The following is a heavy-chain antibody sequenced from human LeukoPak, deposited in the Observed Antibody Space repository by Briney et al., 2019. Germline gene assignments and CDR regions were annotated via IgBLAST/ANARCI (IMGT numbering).Heavy chain of an antibody. CDR1: DGSFSGYY. V-gene: IGHV4-34*01. D-gene: IGHD3-10*01. CDR3: ARDLYYGSGSYATRVYYYYGMDV. J-gene: IGHJ6*04. Sequence: SETLSLTCAVYDGSFSGYYWSWIRQPPGKWLEWIGEINHSGSTNYNPSLKSRVTISVDTSKNQFSLKLSSVTAADTAVYYCARDLYYGSGSYATRVYYYYGMDVWGKGTTVTVSS. CDR2: INHSGST.